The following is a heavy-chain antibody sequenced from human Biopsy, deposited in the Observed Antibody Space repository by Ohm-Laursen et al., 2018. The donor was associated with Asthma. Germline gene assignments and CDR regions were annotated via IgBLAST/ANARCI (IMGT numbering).Heavy chain of an antibody. CDR2: IKHDGTEK. V-gene: IGHV3-7*01. CDR3: ARTFHFWSPYHAEHYQL. J-gene: IGHJ1*01. D-gene: IGHD3-3*02. CDR1: GFTFGDYW. Sequence: GSLRLSCAASGFTFGDYWMSWVRQVPGKGLEWVANIKHDGTEKNHVDSLKGRFTISRDNAKNSLYLQMNSLRAEDTAVYYCARTFHFWSPYHAEHYQLWGPGTLVTVSS.